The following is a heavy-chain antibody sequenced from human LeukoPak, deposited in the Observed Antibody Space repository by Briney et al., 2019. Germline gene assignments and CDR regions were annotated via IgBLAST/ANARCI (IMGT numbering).Heavy chain of an antibody. CDR1: GGSISSSNW. CDR3: ARGPTVTTMVYYYYYGMDV. CDR2: IYHSGST. J-gene: IGHJ6*02. V-gene: IGHV4-4*02. Sequence: SGTLSLTCAVSGGSISSSNWWSWVRQPPGKGLEWIGEIYHSGSTNYNPSLKSRVTISVDKSKNQFSLKLSSVTAADTAVYYCARGPTVTTMVYYYYYGMDVWGQGTTVTVSS. D-gene: IGHD4-17*01.